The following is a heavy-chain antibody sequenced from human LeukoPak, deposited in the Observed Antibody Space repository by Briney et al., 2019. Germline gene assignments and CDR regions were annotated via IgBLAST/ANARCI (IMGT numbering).Heavy chain of an antibody. CDR3: ARDFRGNGRPYHHDSNGFFDS. D-gene: IGHD3-22*01. Sequence: PGGSLRLSCAASGFTVSSNYMSWVRQAPGRGLEWVSGMSSVSSYIYYADSVKGRFTISRDNAKNSLFLEMNNLRAEDSGVYYCARDFRGNGRPYHHDSNGFFDSWGQGTLVIVSS. V-gene: IGHV3-21*01. J-gene: IGHJ4*02. CDR2: MSSVSSYI. CDR1: GFTVSSNY.